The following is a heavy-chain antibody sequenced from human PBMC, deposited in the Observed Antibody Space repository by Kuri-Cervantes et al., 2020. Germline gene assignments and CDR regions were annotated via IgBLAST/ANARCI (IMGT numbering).Heavy chain of an antibody. J-gene: IGHJ6*02. CDR1: GFTFSDHY. Sequence: GGSLRLSCAASGFTFSDHYMDWVRQAPGKGLEWVGRTRNKANSYTTEYAASVKGRFTISRDDSKNSLYLQMNSLRAEDTAVYYCAKDSSSSWSGYYYYYYGMDVWGQGTTVTVSS. CDR2: TRNKANSYTT. D-gene: IGHD6-13*01. CDR3: AKDSSSSWSGYYYYYYGMDV. V-gene: IGHV3-72*01.